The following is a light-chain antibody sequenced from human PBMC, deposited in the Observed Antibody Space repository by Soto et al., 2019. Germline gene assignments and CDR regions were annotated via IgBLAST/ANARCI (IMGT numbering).Light chain of an antibody. CDR3: CSYRSVNTVV. V-gene: IGLV2-14*01. CDR2: EVT. Sequence: QSALTQPASVSGSPGQSITLSCTGTSSDVGFFNYVSWYQQHPGKAPKLMIYEVTNRPSGVSIRFSGSKSGNTASLTISGLQAEDEADYYCCSYRSVNTVVFGRGTKLTVL. CDR1: SSDVGFFNY. J-gene: IGLJ2*01.